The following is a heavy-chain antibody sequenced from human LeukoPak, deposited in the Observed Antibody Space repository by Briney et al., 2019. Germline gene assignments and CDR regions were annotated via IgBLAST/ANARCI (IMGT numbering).Heavy chain of an antibody. Sequence: SETLSLTCTVSGGSISSGGYYWSWIRQHPGKGLEWIGYIYYSGSTYYNPSLKSRVTISVDTSKNQFSLKLSSVTAADTAVYYCAGRGYSYGGYFDYWGQGTLVTVSS. V-gene: IGHV4-31*03. D-gene: IGHD5-18*01. CDR1: GGSISSGGYY. CDR3: AGRGYSYGGYFDY. J-gene: IGHJ4*02. CDR2: IYYSGST.